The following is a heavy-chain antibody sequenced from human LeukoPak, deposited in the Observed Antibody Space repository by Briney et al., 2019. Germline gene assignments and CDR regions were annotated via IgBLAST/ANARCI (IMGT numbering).Heavy chain of an antibody. CDR1: GGSFSGYY. D-gene: IGHD3-3*01. V-gene: IGHV4-34*01. Sequence: SETLSLTCAVYGGSFSGYYWSWIRQPPGKGLEWIGEINHSGSTNYNPSLKSRVTISVDTSKNQFSLKLSSVTAADTAVYYCARSRYYDFWSGYLDYWGQGTLVTVSP. J-gene: IGHJ4*02. CDR2: INHSGST. CDR3: ARSRYYDFWSGYLDY.